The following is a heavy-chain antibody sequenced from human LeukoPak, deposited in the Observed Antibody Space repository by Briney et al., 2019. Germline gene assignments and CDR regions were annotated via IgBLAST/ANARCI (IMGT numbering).Heavy chain of an antibody. Sequence: GGSLRLSCAASGFTFSSYWMSWVRQAPGKGLEWVANIKQDGSEKHYVDSVKGRFTISRDNAKNSLYLQMNSLRAEDTAVYYCAKDLVYGANCFFESWGQGTLVTVSS. CDR3: AKDLVYGANCFFES. CDR1: GFTFSSYW. V-gene: IGHV3-7*01. J-gene: IGHJ4*02. D-gene: IGHD4/OR15-4a*01. CDR2: IKQDGSEK.